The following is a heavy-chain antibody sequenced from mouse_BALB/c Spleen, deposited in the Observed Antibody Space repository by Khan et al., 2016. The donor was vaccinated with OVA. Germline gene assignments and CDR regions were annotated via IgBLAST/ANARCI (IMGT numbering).Heavy chain of an antibody. CDR2: IDPPNDDS. J-gene: IGHJ3*01. CDR3: ATRYGNPFAY. CDR1: GFNIKDTY. V-gene: IGHV14-3*02. Sequence: VQLQQSGAELVKPGASVKLSCSASGFNIKDTYIHWVKQRPEQGLEWIGRIDPPNDDSKYGPKFQDKATLTADTSSNTVYLQLSSLTSEDTAVYYGATRYGNPFAYWGQGTLVSVAA. D-gene: IGHD2-1*01.